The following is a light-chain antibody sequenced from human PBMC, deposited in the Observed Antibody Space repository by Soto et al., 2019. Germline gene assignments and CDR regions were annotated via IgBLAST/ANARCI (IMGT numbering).Light chain of an antibody. CDR2: DVS. Sequence: QSALTQPASVSGSPGQSITSSCTGTSSDDSGYNYVSWYQQHPGKAPKLMIYDVSNRPSGVSNRFSGSKSGNTASLTISGLQAEDEADYYCSSYTSSSTLVVFGGGTKLTVL. V-gene: IGLV2-14*01. CDR1: SSDDSGYNY. CDR3: SSYTSSSTLVV. J-gene: IGLJ2*01.